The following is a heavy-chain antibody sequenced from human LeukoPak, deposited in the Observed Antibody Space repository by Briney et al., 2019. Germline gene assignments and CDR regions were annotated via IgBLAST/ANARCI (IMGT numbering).Heavy chain of an antibody. Sequence: ASVKVSCKTSGYTFSNYGLNWARQAPGQGLEWMGWISGYNGNTLYAQKFQGRVTMTTDTSTSTAYMELRSLRSDDTAVYYCVRIGCSSTSCYGNSVDPWGQGTLVTVSS. J-gene: IGHJ5*02. CDR3: VRIGCSSTSCYGNSVDP. V-gene: IGHV1-18*01. CDR1: GYTFSNYG. D-gene: IGHD2-2*01. CDR2: ISGYNGNT.